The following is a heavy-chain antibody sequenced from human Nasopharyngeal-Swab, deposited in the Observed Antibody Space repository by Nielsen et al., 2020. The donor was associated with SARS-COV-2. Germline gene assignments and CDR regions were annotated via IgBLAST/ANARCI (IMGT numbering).Heavy chain of an antibody. Sequence: SVKVSCKASGGTFSNYAISWLRQAPGQGLEWMGGIIPVFGTANYAQKFQGRFTITADESTSTAYIQLNSLRSDDTAVYFCARGRDWNPPFFDHWGQGTLVTVSS. D-gene: IGHD1-1*01. V-gene: IGHV1-69*13. CDR3: ARGRDWNPPFFDH. CDR1: GGTFSNYA. CDR2: IIPVFGTA. J-gene: IGHJ5*02.